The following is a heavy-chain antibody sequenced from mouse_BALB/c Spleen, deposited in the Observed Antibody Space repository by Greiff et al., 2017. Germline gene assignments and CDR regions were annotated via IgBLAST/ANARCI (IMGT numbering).Heavy chain of an antibody. J-gene: IGHJ4*01. D-gene: IGHD2-2*01. CDR1: GYSFTDYN. CDR2: IDPYNGGT. V-gene: IGHV1S135*01. CDR3: ARSGGYYGYDGYAMDY. Sequence: EVQLVESGPELVKPGASVKVSCKASGYSFTDYNMYWVKQSHGKSLEWIGYIDPYNGGTSYNQKFKGKATLTVDKSSSTAFMHLNSLTSEDSAVYYCARSGGYYGYDGYAMDYWGQGTSVTVSS.